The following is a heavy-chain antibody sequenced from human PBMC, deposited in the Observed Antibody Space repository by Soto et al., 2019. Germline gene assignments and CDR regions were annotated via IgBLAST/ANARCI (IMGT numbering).Heavy chain of an antibody. J-gene: IGHJ4*02. CDR1: GYSISSGYY. Sequence: NPSETLSLSCAVSGYSISSGYYWGWIRQPTGKGLEWIGTIYLSGTTYYNPSLKSRVTISVDTSKNQFSLKLSSVTAADTAVYYCAREGDDVLRFLEWLSDGGRYFDYWGQGTLVTVSS. CDR2: IYLSGTT. CDR3: AREGDDVLRFLEWLSDGGRYFDY. D-gene: IGHD3-3*01. V-gene: IGHV4-38-2*02.